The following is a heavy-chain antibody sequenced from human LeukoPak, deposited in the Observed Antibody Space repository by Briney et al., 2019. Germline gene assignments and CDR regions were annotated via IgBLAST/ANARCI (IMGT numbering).Heavy chain of an antibody. J-gene: IGHJ6*02. CDR1: GYTFTSYA. V-gene: IGHV1-3*01. CDR2: INAGNGNT. Sequence: GASVKVSCKASGYTFTSYAMHWVRQAPGQRLEWMGWINAGNGNTKYSQKFQGRVTITRDTSASAAYMELSSLRSEDTAVYYCARDGSIYGMDVWGQGTTVTVSS. CDR3: ARDGSIYGMDV.